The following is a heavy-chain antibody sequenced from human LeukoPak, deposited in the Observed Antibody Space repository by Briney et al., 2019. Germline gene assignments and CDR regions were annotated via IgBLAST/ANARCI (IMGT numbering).Heavy chain of an antibody. CDR2: IYYSGST. Sequence: PSETLSLTCTVSGGSISSYYWSWIRQPPGKGLEWIGYIYYSGSTNYNPSLKSRVTISVDTSKNQFSLKPSSVTAADTAVYYCARVGFWSGYRAANYYYYMDVWGKGTTVTVSS. D-gene: IGHD3-3*01. CDR3: ARVGFWSGYRAANYYYYMDV. J-gene: IGHJ6*03. V-gene: IGHV4-59*01. CDR1: GGSISSYY.